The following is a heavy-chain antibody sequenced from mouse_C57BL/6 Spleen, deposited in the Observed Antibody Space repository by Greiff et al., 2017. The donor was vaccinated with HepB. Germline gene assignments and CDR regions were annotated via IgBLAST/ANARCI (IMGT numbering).Heavy chain of an antibody. CDR3: VRGGVDSSGYESAMDY. D-gene: IGHD3-2*02. V-gene: IGHV10-1*01. CDR1: GFSFNTYA. CDR2: IRSKSNNYAT. Sequence: EVKLVESGGGLVQPKGSLKLSCAASGFSFNTYAMNWVRQAPGKGLEWVARIRSKSNNYATYYADSVKDRFTISRDDSESMLYLQMNNLKTEDTAMYYCVRGGVDSSGYESAMDYWGQGTSVTVSS. J-gene: IGHJ4*01.